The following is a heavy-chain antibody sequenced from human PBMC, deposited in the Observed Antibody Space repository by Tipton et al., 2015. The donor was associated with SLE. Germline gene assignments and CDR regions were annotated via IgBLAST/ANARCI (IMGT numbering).Heavy chain of an antibody. D-gene: IGHD3-22*01. CDR2: ISSEDTT. J-gene: IGHJ6*02. CDR3: ARTSGQRYYEGMDV. CDR1: EFIVGTDY. V-gene: IGHV3-53*05. Sequence: SLRLSCAASEFIVGTDYMSWVRQAPGKGREWVSIISSEDTTSYTDSVKGRFTISRDNSKNTVYLQMNSLRAEDTAVYYCARTSGQRYYEGMDVWGQGITVTVSS.